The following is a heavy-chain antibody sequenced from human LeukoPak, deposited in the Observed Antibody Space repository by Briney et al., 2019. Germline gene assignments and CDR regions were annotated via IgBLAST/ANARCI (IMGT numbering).Heavy chain of an antibody. D-gene: IGHD6-19*01. CDR1: GGSFSGYY. V-gene: IGHV4-34*01. CDR2: INHSGST. CDR3: ASAAGSGWTPFDY. J-gene: IGHJ4*02. Sequence: SETLSLTCAVYGGSFSGYYWSWIRQPPGKGLEWIGEINHSGSTNYNPSLKSRVTISVDTSKNQFSLKLSSVTAADTAVYYCASAAGSGWTPFDYWGQGTLVTVSS.